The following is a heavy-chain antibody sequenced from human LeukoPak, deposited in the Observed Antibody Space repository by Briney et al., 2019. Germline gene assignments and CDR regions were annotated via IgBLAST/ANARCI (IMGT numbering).Heavy chain of an antibody. CDR2: INPNSGGT. CDR3: ARNPYDYDAFDI. D-gene: IGHD5-12*01. J-gene: IGHJ3*02. CDR1: GYTFTGYY. V-gene: IGHV1-2*06. Sequence: ASVKVSCKASGYTFTGYYMHWVRQAPGQGLEWMGRINPNSGGTNYAQKFQGRVTVTRDTSISTAYMELSRLRSDDTAVYYCARNPYDYDAFDIWGQGTMVTVSS.